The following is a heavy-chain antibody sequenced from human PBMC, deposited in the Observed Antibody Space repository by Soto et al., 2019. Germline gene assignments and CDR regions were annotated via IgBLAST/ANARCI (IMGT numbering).Heavy chain of an antibody. J-gene: IGHJ6*02. CDR3: ARDSLYCSSTSCYPPRNYYYYYGMDV. Sequence: ASVKVSCKASGYTFTSYGISWVRQAPGQGLEWMGWISAYNGNTNYAQKPQGRVTMTTDTSTSTAYMELRSLRSDDTAVYYCARDSLYCSSTSCYPPRNYYYYYGMDVWGQGTTVTVSS. CDR2: ISAYNGNT. CDR1: GYTFTSYG. V-gene: IGHV1-18*04. D-gene: IGHD2-2*01.